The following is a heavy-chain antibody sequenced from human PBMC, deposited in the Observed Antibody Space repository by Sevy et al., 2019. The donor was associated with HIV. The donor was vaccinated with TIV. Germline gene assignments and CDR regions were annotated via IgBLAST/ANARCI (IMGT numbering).Heavy chain of an antibody. CDR2: IYPGDSDT. J-gene: IGHJ3*02. CDR1: GYSFTSYW. D-gene: IGHD3-3*01. CDR3: ARAGFFGREEDAFDI. Sequence: GESLKISCKGSGYSFTSYWIGWVRQMPGKGLEWMGIIYPGDSDTRYSPSFQGQVTISADKSISTAYLQWSSLKASDTAMYYSARAGFFGREEDAFDIWGQGTMVTVSS. V-gene: IGHV5-51*01.